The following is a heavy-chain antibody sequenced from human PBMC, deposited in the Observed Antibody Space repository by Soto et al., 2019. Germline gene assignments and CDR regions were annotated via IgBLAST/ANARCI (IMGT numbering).Heavy chain of an antibody. V-gene: IGHV1-8*01. J-gene: IGHJ3*02. D-gene: IGHD4-17*01. Sequence: QVQLVQSGAEVKKPGASVKVSCKASGYTFTSYDINWVRQATGQGLEWMGWMNPNSGNTGYAQKFQGRVTMTRNTSMSTAYMELSSLRSEDTAEYSCATSSDYAAFDIWGQGTMVTVSS. CDR2: MNPNSGNT. CDR3: ATSSDYAAFDI. CDR1: GYTFTSYD.